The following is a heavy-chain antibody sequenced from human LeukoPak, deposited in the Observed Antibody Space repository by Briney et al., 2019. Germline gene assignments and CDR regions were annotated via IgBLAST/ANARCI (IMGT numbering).Heavy chain of an antibody. D-gene: IGHD6-13*01. J-gene: IGHJ4*02. V-gene: IGHV4-59*01. CDR3: ARDRGSSGWYYCDY. CDR1: GGSISSYY. Sequence: SETLSLTCTVSGGSISSYYWSWIRQPPGNRLEWIGYMHYSGSTNYNPSLKSRVIISVETSKNQLSLKLSSVTAADTAVYYCARDRGSSGWYYCDYWGEGTLVTVSS. CDR2: MHYSGST.